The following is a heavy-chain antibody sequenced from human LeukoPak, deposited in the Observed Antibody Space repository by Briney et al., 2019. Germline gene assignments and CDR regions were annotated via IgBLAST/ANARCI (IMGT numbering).Heavy chain of an antibody. CDR1: GASISGSGYY. V-gene: IGHV4-39*07. CDR2: IYYSGST. CDR3: ARGGTYYDILTGYYIPEPFDY. J-gene: IGHJ4*02. Sequence: SETLSLTCAVSGASISGSGYYLGWIRQPPGKGLEWIGNIYYSGSTYYNASLQSRVTISIDTSKNQFSLKLSSVTAADTAVYYCARGGTYYDILTGYYIPEPFDYWGQGTLVTVSS. D-gene: IGHD3-9*01.